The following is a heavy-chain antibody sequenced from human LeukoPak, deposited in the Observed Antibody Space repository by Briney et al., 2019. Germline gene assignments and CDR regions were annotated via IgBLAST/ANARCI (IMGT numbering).Heavy chain of an antibody. V-gene: IGHV3-23*01. Sequence: GGSLRLSCAASGFTFSSYAMSWVRQAPGKGLEWVSSISESGGSTYYADSVKGRFTTSRDNSKNTLYLQMNSLRAEDTAVYYCARGVSGYSYGSRFDYWGPGTLVTVSS. CDR2: ISESGGST. CDR1: GFTFSSYA. J-gene: IGHJ4*02. CDR3: ARGVSGYSYGSRFDY. D-gene: IGHD5-18*01.